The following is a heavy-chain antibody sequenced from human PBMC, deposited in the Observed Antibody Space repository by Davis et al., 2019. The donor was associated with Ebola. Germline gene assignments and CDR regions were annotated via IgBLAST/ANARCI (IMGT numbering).Heavy chain of an antibody. CDR2: INPNSGGT. CDR1: GYTFTGYY. D-gene: IGHD3-16*01. V-gene: IGHV1-2*04. J-gene: IGHJ6*02. Sequence: ASVKVSCRASGYTFTGYYMHWVRQAPGQGLEWMGWINPNSGGTNYAQKFQGWVTMTRDTSISTAYMELSRLRSDDTAVYYCARGGLMDYGNYYGMDVWGQGTTVTVSS. CDR3: ARGGLMDYGNYYGMDV.